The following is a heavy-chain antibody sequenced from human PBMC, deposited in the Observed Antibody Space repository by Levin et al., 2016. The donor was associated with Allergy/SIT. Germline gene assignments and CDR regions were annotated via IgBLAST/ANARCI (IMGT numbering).Heavy chain of an antibody. CDR1: GFTFSSYA. J-gene: IGHJ3*02. D-gene: IGHD3-10*01. CDR2: ISGSGGST. Sequence: GGSLRLSCAASGFTFSSYAMSWVRQAPGKGLEWVSAISGSGGSTYYADSVKGRFTISRDNSKNTLYLQMNSLRAEDTAVYYCAKDSGDGEVIGSWGFDIWGQGTMVTVSS. CDR3: AKDSGDGEVIGSWGFDI. V-gene: IGHV3-23*01.